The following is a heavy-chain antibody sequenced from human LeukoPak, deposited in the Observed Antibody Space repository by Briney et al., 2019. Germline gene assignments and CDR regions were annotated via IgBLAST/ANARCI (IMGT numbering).Heavy chain of an antibody. CDR1: GYAFTSYG. CDR3: ARVWRNNWFDP. Sequence: GASVKVSCKASGYAFTSYGISWVRQAPGQGLEWMGWISAYNDNTNYAQKLQGRVTMTTDTSTSTAYMELRSLRSDDTAVYYCARVWRNNWFDPWGQGTLVTVSS. CDR2: ISAYNDNT. J-gene: IGHJ5*02. V-gene: IGHV1-18*01.